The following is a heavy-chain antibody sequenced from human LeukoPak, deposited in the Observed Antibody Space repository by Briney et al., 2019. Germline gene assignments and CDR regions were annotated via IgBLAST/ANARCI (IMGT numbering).Heavy chain of an antibody. CDR2: ITSSGSTK. CDR1: GVTFSSYE. J-gene: IGHJ4*02. Sequence: PGGALRLSCAASGVTFSSYEMNWVRQAPGKGLEGVSYITSSGSTKYSPDSVKGRFPISRDNAKTSLSLQMNRLRAEHTAVYYCARRVGSTGLDYWGQGTLVTVSS. D-gene: IGHD2-8*02. V-gene: IGHV3-48*03. CDR3: ARRVGSTGLDY.